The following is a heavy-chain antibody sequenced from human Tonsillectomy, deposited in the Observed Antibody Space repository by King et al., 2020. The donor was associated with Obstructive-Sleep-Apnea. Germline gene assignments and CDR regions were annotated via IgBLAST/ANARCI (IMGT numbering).Heavy chain of an antibody. V-gene: IGHV3-48*01. J-gene: IGHJ5*02. CDR3: ARDWGPQLERVGNWFDP. CDR2: IGSSSNSI. CDR1: GFTFRSYS. D-gene: IGHD3-16*01. Sequence: VQLVESGGGSVQPGGSLRLSCAASGFTFRSYSMNWVRQAPGKGLEWVSYIGSSSNSIYYADSVKGRFTISRDNAKQSLYLQMNSLRVEDTAVYYCARDWGPQLERVGNWFDPWGQGTLVTVSS.